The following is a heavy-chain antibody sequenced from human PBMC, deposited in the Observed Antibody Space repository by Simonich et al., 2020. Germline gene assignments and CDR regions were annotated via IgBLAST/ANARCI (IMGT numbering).Heavy chain of an antibody. J-gene: IGHJ3*02. V-gene: IGHV1-2*02. Sequence: QVQLVQSGAEVKKPRASVKVSCKASGYTFTGYYMHWVRQAPGQGLGWRGWFNPTSGGTNYAQKFQGRVTMTRDTSISTAYMELSRLRSDDTAVYYCARVRFEAFDIWGQGTMVTVSS. CDR1: GYTFTGYY. CDR3: ARVRFEAFDI. CDR2: FNPTSGGT.